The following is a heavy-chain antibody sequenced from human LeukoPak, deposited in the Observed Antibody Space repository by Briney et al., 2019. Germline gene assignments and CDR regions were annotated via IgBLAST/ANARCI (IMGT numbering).Heavy chain of an antibody. Sequence: NPSETLSLTCTVSGGSINSYYWSWIRQPPGKGLEWIGYIYDSGSTNYNPSLKSRVTISVDTSKNQFSLKLSCVNAADTAVYYCATYVSSSGSFDYWGQGTPVTVSS. J-gene: IGHJ4*02. D-gene: IGHD3-10*02. CDR3: ATYVSSSGSFDY. V-gene: IGHV4-59*01. CDR2: IYDSGST. CDR1: GGSINSYY.